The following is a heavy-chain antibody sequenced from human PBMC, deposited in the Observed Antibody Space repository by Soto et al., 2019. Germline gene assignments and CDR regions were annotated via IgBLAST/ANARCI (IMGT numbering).Heavy chain of an antibody. J-gene: IGHJ6*02. Sequence: SVKVSCKXSGGTFSSYAISWVRQAPGQGLEWMGGIIPIFGTANYAQKFQGRVTITADESTSTAYMELSSLRSEDTAVYYCARTHCSGGSCYPGQGNYYYYGMDVWGQGTTVTVSS. CDR1: GGTFSSYA. CDR3: ARTHCSGGSCYPGQGNYYYYGMDV. CDR2: IIPIFGTA. D-gene: IGHD2-15*01. V-gene: IGHV1-69*13.